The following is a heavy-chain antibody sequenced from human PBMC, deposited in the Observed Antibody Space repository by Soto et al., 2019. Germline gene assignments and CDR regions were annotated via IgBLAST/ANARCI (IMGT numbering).Heavy chain of an antibody. CDR1: GYTFTSYG. D-gene: IGHD3-3*01. Sequence: ASVKVSCKASGYTFTSYGISWVRQAPGQGLEWMGWISAYNGNTNYAQKLQGRVTMTTDTSTSTAYMELRSLRSDDTAVYYCARDSYYDFWSGYHTNYYYYYYMDVWGKGTTVTVSS. V-gene: IGHV1-18*01. CDR3: ARDSYYDFWSGYHTNYYYYYYMDV. CDR2: ISAYNGNT. J-gene: IGHJ6*03.